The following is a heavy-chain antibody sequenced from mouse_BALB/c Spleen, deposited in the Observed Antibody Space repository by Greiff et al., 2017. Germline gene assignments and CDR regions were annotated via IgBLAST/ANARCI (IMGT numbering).Heavy chain of an antibody. D-gene: IGHD1-1*01. J-gene: IGHJ4*01. CDR1: GYTFTSYW. V-gene: IGHV1-7*01. CDR3: ASLTTVGD. Sequence: QVQLQQPGAELVKPGASVKLSCKASGYTFTSYWMHWVKQRPGQGLEWIGYINPSTGYTEYNQKFKDKATLTADKSSSTAYMQLSSLTSEDSAVYYCASLTTVGDWGQGTSVTVSS. CDR2: INPSTGYT.